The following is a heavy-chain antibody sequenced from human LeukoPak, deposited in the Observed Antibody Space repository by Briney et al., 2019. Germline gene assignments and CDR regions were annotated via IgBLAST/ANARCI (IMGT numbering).Heavy chain of an antibody. CDR1: GFTFSSYW. D-gene: IGHD3-10*01. CDR3: XXXQKXXLWFGELAXTHDY. V-gene: IGHV3-7*01. Sequence: GGSLRLSCAASGFTFSSYWMSWVRQAPGKGLEWVANIKQDGSEKYYVDSVKGRFTISRDNAKNSLYLQMNSLRAEDTAVYYXXXXQKXXLWFGELAXTHDYWGQGTLVTVSS. CDR2: IKQDGSEK. J-gene: IGHJ4*02.